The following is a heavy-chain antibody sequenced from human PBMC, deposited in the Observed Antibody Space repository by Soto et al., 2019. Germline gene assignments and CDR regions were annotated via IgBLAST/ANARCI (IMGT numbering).Heavy chain of an antibody. CDR3: ARNLAPVVPAAPTGWFDP. V-gene: IGHV3-48*02. D-gene: IGHD2-2*01. CDR2: ISSSSSTI. J-gene: IGHJ5*02. Sequence: GGSLRLSCAASGFTFSSYSMNWVRQAPGKGQEWVSYISSSSSTIYYADSVKGRFTISRDNAKNSLYLQMNSLRDEDTAVYYCARNLAPVVPAAPTGWFDPWGQGTLVTVS. CDR1: GFTFSSYS.